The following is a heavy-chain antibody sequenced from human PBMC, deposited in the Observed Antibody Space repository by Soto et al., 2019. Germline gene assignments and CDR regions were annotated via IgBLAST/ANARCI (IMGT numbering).Heavy chain of an antibody. CDR3: ARHRINRGSWYWVDP. CDR1: GGSISSSDYY. CDR2: IYYSGSI. Sequence: QLQLQESGPGLVKPSETLTLTCTVSGGSISSSDYYWAWIRQPPGKGLEWLAIIYYSGSIYYSPSLKSRATISVDTSKNQISLNLSSVTAADTALYYCARHRINRGSWYWVDPWGQGTLVTVSS. V-gene: IGHV4-39*01. D-gene: IGHD6-13*01. J-gene: IGHJ5*02.